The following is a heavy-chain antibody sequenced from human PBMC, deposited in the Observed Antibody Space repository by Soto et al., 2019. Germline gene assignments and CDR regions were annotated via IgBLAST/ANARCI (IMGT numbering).Heavy chain of an antibody. J-gene: IGHJ4*02. D-gene: IGHD3-10*01. CDR1: GFTFSSYG. Sequence: GGSLRLSCAASGFTFSSYGMHWVRQAPGKGLEWVAVISYDGSNKYYADSVKGRFTISRDNSKNTLYLQMNSLRAEDTAVYYCAKERVTRVRGIIEECDYWGQGPLVSV. CDR2: ISYDGSNK. CDR3: AKERVTRVRGIIEECDY. V-gene: IGHV3-30*18.